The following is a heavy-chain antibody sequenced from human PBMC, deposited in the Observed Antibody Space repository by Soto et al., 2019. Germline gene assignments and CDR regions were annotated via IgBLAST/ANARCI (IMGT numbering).Heavy chain of an antibody. CDR3: ARDPYYYDSSGYYYSVYGMDV. CDR2: IIPIFGTA. V-gene: IGHV1-69*13. CDR1: GGTFSSYA. J-gene: IGHJ6*02. Sequence: GASVKVSCKASGGTFSSYAISWVRQAPGQGLEWMGGIIPIFGTANYAQKFQGRVTITADESTSTAYMELSSLRSEDTAVYYCARDPYYYDSSGYYYSVYGMDVWGQGTTVTVSS. D-gene: IGHD3-22*01.